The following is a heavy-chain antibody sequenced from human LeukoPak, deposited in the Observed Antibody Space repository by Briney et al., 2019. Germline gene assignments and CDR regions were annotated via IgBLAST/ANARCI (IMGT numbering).Heavy chain of an antibody. V-gene: IGHV4-39*07. CDR2: IYSSGNT. D-gene: IGHD3-10*01. J-gene: IGHJ6*03. CDR3: ARVYGSGSYYNPYYYYYMDV. CDR1: GASISSNNYY. Sequence: SETLSLTCTVSGASISSNNYYWGWVRQPPGKGLEWIGNIYSSGNTYYNASLKSRVTISVDTSKNQFSLKLSSVTAADTAVYYCARVYGSGSYYNPYYYYYMDVWGKGTTVTVSS.